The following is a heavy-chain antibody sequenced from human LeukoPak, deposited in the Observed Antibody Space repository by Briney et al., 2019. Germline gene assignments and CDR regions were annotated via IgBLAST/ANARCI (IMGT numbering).Heavy chain of an antibody. D-gene: IGHD6-13*01. CDR1: GFSFSSST. CDR2: MNAGGDVK. Sequence: PGGSLRLSCAAPGFSFSSSTMNWVRQAPGKGLKWVSSMNAGGDVKYYADSVKGRFTISRDNAKNSLYLQMDSLRAEDTAVYYCARDSKAADFDYWGQGTLVTVSS. J-gene: IGHJ4*02. CDR3: ARDSKAADFDY. V-gene: IGHV3-21*01.